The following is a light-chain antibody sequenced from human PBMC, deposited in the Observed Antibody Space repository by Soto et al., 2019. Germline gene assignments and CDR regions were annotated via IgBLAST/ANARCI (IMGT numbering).Light chain of an antibody. Sequence: AIRMTQSPSSLSASAGDRVAIACRASQDVGRYLAWDQQKPVQAPKLLIYGASTLQSGVPSRFSGGGSGTDFTLTISCLQSEDFATYYCQHYKNSPWTFGQGTKVEIK. V-gene: IGKV1-8*01. CDR1: QDVGRY. J-gene: IGKJ1*01. CDR2: GAS. CDR3: QHYKNSPWT.